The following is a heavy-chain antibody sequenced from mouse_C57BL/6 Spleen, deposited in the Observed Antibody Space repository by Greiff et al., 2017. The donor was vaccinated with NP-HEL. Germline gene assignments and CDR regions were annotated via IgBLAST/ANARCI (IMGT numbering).Heavy chain of an antibody. Sequence: QVQLQQSGAELVRPGTSVKVSCKASGYAFTNYLIEWVKQRPGQGLEWIGVINPGSGGTNYNEKFKGTATLTADKYSSTAYMQLSSLTTEESAVYFCARGGLLGVFAHWGQGTLVTVSA. D-gene: IGHD3-3*01. CDR2: INPGSGGT. V-gene: IGHV1-54*01. CDR1: GYAFTNYL. CDR3: ARGGLLGVFAH. J-gene: IGHJ3*01.